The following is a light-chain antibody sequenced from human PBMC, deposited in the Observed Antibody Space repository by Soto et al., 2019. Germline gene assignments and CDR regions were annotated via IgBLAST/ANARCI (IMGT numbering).Light chain of an antibody. CDR1: QSVSSD. CDR2: GAS. J-gene: IGKJ5*01. V-gene: IGKV3-15*01. Sequence: EIVMTQSPSTLSLSAGERAPLSCRASQSVSSDLAWYQQKPGQAPRLLIYGASTRAIGIPARFSGSGSGTEFTLTISSLQSEDFAVYYCQQYNNWPPTFGQGTRLRL. CDR3: QQYNNWPPT.